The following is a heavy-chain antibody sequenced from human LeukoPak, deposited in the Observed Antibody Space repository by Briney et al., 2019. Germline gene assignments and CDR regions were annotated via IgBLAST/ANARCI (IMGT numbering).Heavy chain of an antibody. CDR1: GFTFSSYA. D-gene: IGHD6-13*01. V-gene: IGHV3-23*01. CDR2: ISGSGGGT. Sequence: QTGGSLRLSCAASGFTFSSYAMSWVRQAPGKGLEWVSAISGSGGGTYYADSVKGRFTISRDNSKNTLYLQMNSLRAEDTAVYYCAKGAGDSSSWYAIFDYWGQGTLVTVSS. CDR3: AKGAGDSSSWYAIFDY. J-gene: IGHJ4*02.